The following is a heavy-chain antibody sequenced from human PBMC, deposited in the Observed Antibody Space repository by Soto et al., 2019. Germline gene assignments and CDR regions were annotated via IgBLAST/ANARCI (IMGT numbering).Heavy chain of an antibody. Sequence: QVQLQQWGAGLLKPSETLSLTCAVYGGSFSGYYWSWIRQPPGKGLEWIGEINHSDNTNYHPALKSRVTLSVDTSKNQFSRELSSVTAADTGVYYCAGGWGGIAARPSYYYCVDVWGQGSTVTVSS. J-gene: IGHJ6*02. D-gene: IGHD6-6*01. CDR2: INHSDNT. CDR3: AGGWGGIAARPSYYYCVDV. V-gene: IGHV4-34*01. CDR1: GGSFSGYY.